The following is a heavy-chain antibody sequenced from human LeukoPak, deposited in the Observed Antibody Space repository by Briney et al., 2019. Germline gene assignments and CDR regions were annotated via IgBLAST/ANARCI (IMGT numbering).Heavy chain of an antibody. D-gene: IGHD4-23*01. Sequence: GGSLRLSCVASGLTFSSYAMSWVRQAPGKGLEWVSAISGSGGSTYYADSVKGRFTISRDNSKNTLYLQMNSLRAEDTAVYYCAKDSDYGGDYFDYWGQGTLVTVSS. J-gene: IGHJ4*02. V-gene: IGHV3-23*01. CDR3: AKDSDYGGDYFDY. CDR1: GLTFSSYA. CDR2: ISGSGGST.